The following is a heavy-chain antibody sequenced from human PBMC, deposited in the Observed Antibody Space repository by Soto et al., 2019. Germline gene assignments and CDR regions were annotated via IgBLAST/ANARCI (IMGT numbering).Heavy chain of an antibody. CDR2: IFPYDSDT. CDR3: ARLSCSGGTCYSDFDY. J-gene: IGHJ4*02. V-gene: IGHV5-51*01. D-gene: IGHD2-15*01. CDR1: GYSFTTYW. Sequence: GESLKISCKGSGYSFTTYWIAWVRQMPGKGLEWMGIIFPYDSDTRYNPSFQGQITMSADKSINTAYLQWSSLKASDTAIYYCARLSCSGGTCYSDFDYWGQGTLVTVSS.